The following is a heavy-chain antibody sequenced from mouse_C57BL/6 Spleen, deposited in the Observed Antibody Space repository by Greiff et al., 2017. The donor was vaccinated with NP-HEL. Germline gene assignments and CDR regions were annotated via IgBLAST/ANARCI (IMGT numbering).Heavy chain of an antibody. Sequence: QVQLQQPGAELVKPGASVKMSCKASGYTFTSYWITWVKQRPGQGLEWIGDIYPGSGSTNYNEKFKSKATLTVDTSSSTAYMQLSSLTSEDSAVYYCARGFFKVTTGYFDVWGTGTTVTVSS. V-gene: IGHV1-55*01. D-gene: IGHD2-2*01. CDR1: GYTFTSYW. J-gene: IGHJ1*03. CDR3: ARGFFKVTTGYFDV. CDR2: IYPGSGST.